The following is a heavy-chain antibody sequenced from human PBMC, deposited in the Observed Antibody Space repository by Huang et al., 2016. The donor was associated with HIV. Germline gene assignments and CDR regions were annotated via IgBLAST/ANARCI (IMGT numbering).Heavy chain of an antibody. CDR1: GGSIRSSDYH. D-gene: IGHD3-10*01. J-gene: IGHJ6*03. CDR2: IFYKGST. Sequence: QLLLQESGPGLVKPSEALALTCAVSGGSIRSSDYHWGWIRQPPGKGLEGIGSIFYKGSTDYSPPLKSRVTIAVDTSRNLFFLNLTSMTAADTAVYYCARHREGPVAYYSGWGSHLNYMDVWGRGRTVVVSS. V-gene: IGHV4-39*01. CDR3: ARHREGPVAYYSGWGSHLNYMDV.